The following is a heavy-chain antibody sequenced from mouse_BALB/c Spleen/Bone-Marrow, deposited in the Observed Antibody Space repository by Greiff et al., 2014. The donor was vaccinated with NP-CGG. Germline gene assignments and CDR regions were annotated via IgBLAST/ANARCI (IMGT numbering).Heavy chain of an antibody. Sequence: VQLQQSGPELEKPGASVKISCKASGYSFTGYNMNWVKQSNGESLEWIGNIDPSYGGTTYNQKFKGKATLTVDKSSSTAYMQLKSLTSEDSAVYYCARGHDGYRTWFAYWGQGTLVTVSA. CDR1: GYSFTGYN. J-gene: IGHJ3*01. CDR2: IDPSYGGT. D-gene: IGHD2-3*01. V-gene: IGHV1-39*01. CDR3: ARGHDGYRTWFAY.